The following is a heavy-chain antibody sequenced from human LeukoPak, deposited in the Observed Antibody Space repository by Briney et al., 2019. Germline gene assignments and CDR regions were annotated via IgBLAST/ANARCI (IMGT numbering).Heavy chain of an antibody. J-gene: IGHJ6*02. V-gene: IGHV1-2*02. D-gene: IGHD3-10*01. CDR2: INPNSGGT. Sequence: ASVKVSCKASGYTFTGYYMHWVRQAPGQGLEWMGWINPNSGGTNYAQKFQGRVTMTRDTSISTAYMELSRLRSDDTAVYYCAREGYYGSGSYNYYYYGMDVWGQGTTVTVSS. CDR3: AREGYYGSGSYNYYYYGMDV. CDR1: GYTFTGYY.